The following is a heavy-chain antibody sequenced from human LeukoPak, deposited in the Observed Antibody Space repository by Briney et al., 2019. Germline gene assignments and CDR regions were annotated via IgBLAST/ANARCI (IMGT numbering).Heavy chain of an antibody. J-gene: IGHJ4*02. CDR2: INKDGSEK. CDR3: ARDKVTY. CDR1: GFTFSNYW. Sequence: GGSQRLSCAASGFTFSNYWMSWVRQAPGKGLEWVAHINKDGSEKYYVDSVKGRFTISRDNAKNSLYLQMTSLRVEDTAVYYCARDKVTYWGQGTLVTVSS. V-gene: IGHV3-7*01.